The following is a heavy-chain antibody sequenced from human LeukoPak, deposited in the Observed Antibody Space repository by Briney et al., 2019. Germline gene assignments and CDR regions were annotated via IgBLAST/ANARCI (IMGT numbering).Heavy chain of an antibody. J-gene: IGHJ4*02. Sequence: GGSLRLSCAASGFTFSSYAMSWVRQAPGKGLEWVSAISGSGGSTYYADSVKGRFTISRDNAKNSLYLQMNSLRAEDTAVYYCARGSSGSYLTHYWGQGTLVTVSS. CDR1: GFTFSSYA. V-gene: IGHV3-23*01. CDR2: ISGSGGST. CDR3: ARGSSGSYLTHY. D-gene: IGHD1-26*01.